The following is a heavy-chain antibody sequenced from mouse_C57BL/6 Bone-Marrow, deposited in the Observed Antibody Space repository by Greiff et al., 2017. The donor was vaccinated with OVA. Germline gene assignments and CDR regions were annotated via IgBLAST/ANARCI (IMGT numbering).Heavy chain of an antibody. J-gene: IGHJ2*01. CDR2: IYPGSGST. CDR1: GYTFTSYW. V-gene: IGHV1-55*01. Sequence: QVHVKQSGAELVKPGASVKMSCKASGYTFTSYWITWVKQRPGQGLEWIGDIYPGSGSTNYNEKFKSKATLTVDTSSSTAYMQLSSLTSEDSAVYYCARGYDGYFLDYWGQGTTLTVSS. CDR3: ARGYDGYFLDY. D-gene: IGHD2-3*01.